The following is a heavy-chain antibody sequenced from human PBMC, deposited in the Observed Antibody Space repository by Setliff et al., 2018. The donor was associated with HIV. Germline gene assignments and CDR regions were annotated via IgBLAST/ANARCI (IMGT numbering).Heavy chain of an antibody. CDR2: IIPIFGTT. V-gene: IGHV1-69*06. CDR1: GGTFSSYG. CDR3: ARAEYSSHNFLDS. J-gene: IGHJ4*02. D-gene: IGHD5-18*01. Sequence: SVKVSCKASGGTFSSYGISWVLQAPRQGLEWMGNIIPIFGTTDYAQKFQGRVTVTADKSTSTAYMELSSLRSEDTAMYYCARAEYSSHNFLDSWGQGTLVTVAS.